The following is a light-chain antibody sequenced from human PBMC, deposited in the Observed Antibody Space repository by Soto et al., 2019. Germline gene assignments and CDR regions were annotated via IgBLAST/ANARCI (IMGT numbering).Light chain of an antibody. CDR1: QSVSSSY. J-gene: IGKJ3*01. V-gene: IGKV3-20*01. Sequence: EIVLTQSPGTLSLSPGERATLSCRASQSVSSSYLAWYQQKPGQAPRLLIYGASSRATGIPDRFSGSGSGKDFTLTIIRLEPEDFAVYYCQPYGSSPRITFGPGTKVDIK. CDR2: GAS. CDR3: QPYGSSPRIT.